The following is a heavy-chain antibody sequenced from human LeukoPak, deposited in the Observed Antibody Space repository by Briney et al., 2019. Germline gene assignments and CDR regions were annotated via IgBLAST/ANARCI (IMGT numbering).Heavy chain of an antibody. D-gene: IGHD2-8*02. CDR2: IYYSGST. J-gene: IGHJ4*02. V-gene: IGHV4-4*02. Sequence: SGTLSLTCAVSGGSISSSNWWSWVRQPPGKGLEWIGYIYYSGSTNYNPSLKSRVTISVDTSKNQFSLKLSSVTAADTAVYYCARVVGGLYYFDYWGQGTLVTVSS. CDR3: ARVVGGLYYFDY. CDR1: GGSISSSNW.